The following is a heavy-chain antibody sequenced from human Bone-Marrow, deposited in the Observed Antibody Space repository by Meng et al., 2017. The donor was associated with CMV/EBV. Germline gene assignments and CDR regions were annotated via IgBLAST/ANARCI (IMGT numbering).Heavy chain of an antibody. V-gene: IGHV3-9*03. D-gene: IGHD5-24*01. CDR2: ISWNSGSI. CDR1: GFTFDDYA. CDR3: AKAATIYCDDAFDI. J-gene: IGHJ3*02. Sequence: SLKISCAASGFTFDDYAMHWVRQAPGKGLEWVSGISWNSGSIGYADSVKGRFTISRDNAKNSLYLQMNSLRAEDMALYYCAKAATIYCDDAFDIWGQGTMVTVSS.